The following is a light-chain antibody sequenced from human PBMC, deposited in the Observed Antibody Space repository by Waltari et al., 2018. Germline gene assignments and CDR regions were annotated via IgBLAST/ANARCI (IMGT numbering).Light chain of an antibody. CDR1: QSVSSN. V-gene: IGKV3-15*01. Sequence: DIVMTQSPATLSLSPGESVTLSCTASQSVSSNLAWYQQKRGQAPRLLIYGASTRVTGIPARFSGSGSGTEFTLTISSLQSEDFAVYFCQQYDSWLLYTFGQGTNLEIK. CDR2: GAS. CDR3: QQYDSWLLYT. J-gene: IGKJ2*01.